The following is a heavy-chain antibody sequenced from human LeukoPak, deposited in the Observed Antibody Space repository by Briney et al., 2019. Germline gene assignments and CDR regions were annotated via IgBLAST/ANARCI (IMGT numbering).Heavy chain of an antibody. Sequence: ASVKVSCKASGYTFTNYTMHWVRQAPGQRLEWMGWINVGNGYTKYSQKFQGRVNITRDTSASTAYMELSSLTSEDTAVYYCARHDSSGSSFDYWGQGTLVTVSS. CDR1: GYTFTNYT. J-gene: IGHJ4*02. CDR3: ARHDSSGSSFDY. V-gene: IGHV1-3*01. D-gene: IGHD3-22*01. CDR2: INVGNGYT.